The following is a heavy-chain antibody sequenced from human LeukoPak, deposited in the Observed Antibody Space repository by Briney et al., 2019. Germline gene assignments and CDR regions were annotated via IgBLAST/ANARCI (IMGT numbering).Heavy chain of an antibody. Sequence: ASVKVSCKASGFTFTGYYMHWVRQAPGQGLEWMGWINPNSGGTNYAQKFQGRVTMTRDTSISTAYMELSRLRSDDTAVYYCARVLATVTTMGVYYFDYWGQGTLVTVSS. CDR2: INPNSGGT. CDR3: ARVLATVTTMGVYYFDY. J-gene: IGHJ4*02. V-gene: IGHV1-2*02. D-gene: IGHD4-17*01. CDR1: GFTFTGYY.